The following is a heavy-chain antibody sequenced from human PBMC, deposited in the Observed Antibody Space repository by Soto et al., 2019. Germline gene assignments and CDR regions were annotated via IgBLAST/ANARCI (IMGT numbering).Heavy chain of an antibody. V-gene: IGHV1-18*01. Sequence: ASVKVSCKASGYTFTSYGISWGRQAPGQGLEWMGWISAYNGNTNYAQKLQGRVTMTTDTSTSTAYMELRSLRSDDTAVYYCARVRDYYDSSGYYVDYWGQGTLVTVSS. D-gene: IGHD3-22*01. CDR2: ISAYNGNT. CDR3: ARVRDYYDSSGYYVDY. J-gene: IGHJ4*02. CDR1: GYTFTSYG.